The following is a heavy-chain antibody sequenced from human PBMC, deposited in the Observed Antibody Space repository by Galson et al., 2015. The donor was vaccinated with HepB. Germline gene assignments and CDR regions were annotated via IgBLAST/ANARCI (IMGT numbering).Heavy chain of an antibody. CDR1: GVSGVTFSDYY. CDR2: ISGSGGTT. J-gene: IGHJ4*02. V-gene: IGHV3-11*01. D-gene: IGHD4-17*01. Sequence: SLRLSCAASGVSGVTFSDYYMSWIRQAPGKGLEWVSYISGSGGTTYHADSVKGRFTISRDNSKNTVYLQMNSLRAEDTAVYYCAKRPPRSTVTNREHFDYWGQGTLVTVSS. CDR3: AKRPPRSTVTNREHFDY.